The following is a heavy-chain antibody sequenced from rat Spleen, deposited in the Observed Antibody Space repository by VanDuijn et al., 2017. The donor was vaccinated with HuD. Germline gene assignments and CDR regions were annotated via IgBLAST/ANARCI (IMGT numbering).Heavy chain of an antibody. V-gene: IGHV5-20*01. D-gene: IGHD1-6*01. J-gene: IGHJ2*01. Sequence: EVQLVESGGGLVQPGRSMKLSCAASGFTFSHYDMAWVRQAPTKGLEWVATISSDGGRNFYRDSVKGRFTISRDNAKSSLYLQMNSLRSEDTATYYCTRDRSKLRIITTPTLFDYWGQGVMVTVSS. CDR1: GFTFSHYD. CDR3: TRDRSKLRIITTPTLFDY. CDR2: ISSDGGRN.